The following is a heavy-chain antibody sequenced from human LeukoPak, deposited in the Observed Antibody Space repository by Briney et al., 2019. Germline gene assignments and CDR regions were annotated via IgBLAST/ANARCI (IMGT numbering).Heavy chain of an antibody. J-gene: IGHJ4*02. V-gene: IGHV3-20*04. D-gene: IGHD5-24*01. CDR3: ARWLQRAFDY. Sequence: GGSLRLSCAASGFSFDDYGMSWVRQAPGQGLEWVSGINWNGGSTGYADSVKGRFTISRDNAKNSLYLQMSSLRAEDTAVYYCARWLQRAFDYWGQGTLVTVSS. CDR2: INWNGGST. CDR1: GFSFDDYG.